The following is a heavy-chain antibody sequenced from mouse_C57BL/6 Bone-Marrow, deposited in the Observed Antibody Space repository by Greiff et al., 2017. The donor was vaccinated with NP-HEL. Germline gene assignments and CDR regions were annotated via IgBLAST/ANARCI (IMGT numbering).Heavy chain of an antibody. CDR1: GYTFTDYN. CDR2: INPNNGGT. V-gene: IGHV1-18*01. Sequence: VQLKESGPELVKPGASVKIPCKASGYTFTDYNMDWVKQSHGKSLEWIGDINPNNGGTIYNQKFKGKATLTVDKSSSTAYMELRSLTSEDTAVYDCARLGRRGFAYWGQGTLVTVSA. D-gene: IGHD4-1*01. CDR3: ARLGRRGFAY. J-gene: IGHJ3*01.